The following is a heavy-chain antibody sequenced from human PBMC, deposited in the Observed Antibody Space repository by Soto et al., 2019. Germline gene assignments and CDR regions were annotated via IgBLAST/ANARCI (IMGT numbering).Heavy chain of an antibody. CDR1: GYTFNDFG. J-gene: IGHJ4*02. V-gene: IGHV1-18*01. D-gene: IGHD2-15*01. Sequence: QVHLLQSGAEVQKPGASVKVSCKTSGYTFNDFGITWVRQAPGLGLEWLGWIYSKAGKMNFAPKFQNRVIMTTATSTSTAFLELSSLTCDDSALYFCARDIAFAIDYWGQGTLVTVS. CDR3: ARDIAFAIDY. CDR2: IYSKAGKM.